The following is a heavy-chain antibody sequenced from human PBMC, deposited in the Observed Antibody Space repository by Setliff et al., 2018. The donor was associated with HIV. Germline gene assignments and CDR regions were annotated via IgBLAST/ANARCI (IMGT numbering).Heavy chain of an antibody. CDR3: ASPGYCTSPDCMNVFNF. CDR1: GYRFSSYW. CDR2: IHPGDSDV. Sequence: GESLRSSCKGSGYRFSSYWICWVRQMPGKGLEWMGIIHPGDSDVKYSPSFQSQVTISADKSISTAYVQWISMEASDTAMYYCASPGYCTSPDCMNVFNFLGHVTMVTVSS. V-gene: IGHV5-51*01. J-gene: IGHJ3*01. D-gene: IGHD2-8*01.